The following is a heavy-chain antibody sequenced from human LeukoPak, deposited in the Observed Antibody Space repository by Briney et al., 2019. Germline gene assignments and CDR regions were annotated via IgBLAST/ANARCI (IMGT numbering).Heavy chain of an antibody. CDR1: GGSFSGYY. CDR2: INHSGST. D-gene: IGHD6-19*01. CDR3: ARASKGLRRQWRDDAFDI. J-gene: IGHJ3*02. Sequence: SETLSLTCAVYGGSFSGYYWSWIRQPPGKGLEWIGEINHSGSTNYNPSLKSRVTISVDTSKNQFSLKLSSVTAADTAVYYCARASKGLRRQWRDDAFDIWGQGTMVTVSS. V-gene: IGHV4-34*01.